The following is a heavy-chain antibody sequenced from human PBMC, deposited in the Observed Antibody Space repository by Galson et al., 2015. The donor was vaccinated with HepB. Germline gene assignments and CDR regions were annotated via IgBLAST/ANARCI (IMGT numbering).Heavy chain of an antibody. CDR1: GGSISSYY. CDR2: IYTSGST. V-gene: IGHV4-4*07. D-gene: IGHD2-21*02. Sequence: LSLTCTVSGGSISSYYWSWIRQPAGKGLEWIGRIYTSGSTNYNPSLKSRVTMSVDTSKNQFSLKLSSVTAADTAVYYCARDGGPYCGGDCYQYYFDYWGQGTLVTVSS. CDR3: ARDGGPYCGGDCYQYYFDY. J-gene: IGHJ4*02.